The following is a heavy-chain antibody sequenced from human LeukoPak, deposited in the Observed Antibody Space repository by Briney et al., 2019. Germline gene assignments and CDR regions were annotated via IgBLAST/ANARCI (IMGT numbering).Heavy chain of an antibody. CDR1: AFTLSNYA. CDR2: ITSSSDII. J-gene: IGHJ4*02. V-gene: IGHV3-48*01. CDR3: ARAVEGVTPIDY. Sequence: GGSLRLSCAASAFTLSNYAINWVRQAPEKGLEWISYITSSSDIILYADSVKGRFTISRDNAKNSLYLQMNSLRAEDTAVYYCARAVEGVTPIDYWGQGTLVTVSS. D-gene: IGHD3-3*01.